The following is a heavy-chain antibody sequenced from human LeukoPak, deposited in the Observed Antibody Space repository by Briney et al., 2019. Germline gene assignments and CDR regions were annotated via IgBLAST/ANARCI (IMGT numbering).Heavy chain of an antibody. D-gene: IGHD2/OR15-2a*01. CDR3: ARGRNSGFDY. CDR2: TYYRSKWNN. V-gene: IGHV6-1*01. CDR1: GDSVSGNSAVA. J-gene: IGHJ4*02. Sequence: SQTLSLTCAISGDSVSGNSAVAWNWLRQSPSRGLEWRGRTYYRSKWNNDYAVSVKSRITINPDTSKNQFSLHLNFVTPADTAVYHCARGRNSGFDYWGQGTLVTVSS.